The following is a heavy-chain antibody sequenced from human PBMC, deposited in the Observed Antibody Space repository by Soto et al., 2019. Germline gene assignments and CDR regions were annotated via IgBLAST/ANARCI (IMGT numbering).Heavy chain of an antibody. V-gene: IGHV3-23*01. CDR2: ISSSGGTI. D-gene: IGHD6-6*01. CDR3: AKDQVAARRYYYYGMDV. CDR1: GFTFSNYA. Sequence: EVQLLESGGGLVQPGGSLRLSCAASGFTFSNYAMSWVRQAPGKGLEWVSSISSSGGTIYYEDSVKGRFTISRDNSKNTLYLPVNSLRAEDTAIYFCAKDQVAARRYYYYGMDVWGQGTTVTVSS. J-gene: IGHJ6*02.